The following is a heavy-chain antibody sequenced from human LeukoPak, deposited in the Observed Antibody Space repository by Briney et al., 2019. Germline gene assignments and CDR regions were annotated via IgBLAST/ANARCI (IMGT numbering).Heavy chain of an antibody. J-gene: IGHJ4*02. D-gene: IGHD5-18*01. CDR2: IHYSGST. Sequence: SETLSLTCTVSGGSISSYYWSWIRQPPGKGLEWIGYIHYSGSTNYNPSLKSRVTISVDTSKNQFSLKLSSVTAADTAVYYCARGGIQLWLRPFDYWGQGTLVTVSS. CDR3: ARGGIQLWLRPFDY. CDR1: GGSISSYY. V-gene: IGHV4-59*01.